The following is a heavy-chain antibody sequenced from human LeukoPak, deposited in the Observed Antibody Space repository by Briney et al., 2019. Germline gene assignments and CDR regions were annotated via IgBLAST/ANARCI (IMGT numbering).Heavy chain of an antibody. D-gene: IGHD1-26*01. CDR1: GGSISSYY. CDR2: IYYSGST. CDR3: ARIVGATTPWFDP. Sequence: SETLSLTCTVSGGSISSYYWSRIRQPPGKGLEWIGYIYYSGSTNYNPSLKSRVTISVDTSKNQFSLKLSSVTAADTAVYYCARIVGATTPWFDPWGQGTLVTVSS. J-gene: IGHJ5*02. V-gene: IGHV4-59*01.